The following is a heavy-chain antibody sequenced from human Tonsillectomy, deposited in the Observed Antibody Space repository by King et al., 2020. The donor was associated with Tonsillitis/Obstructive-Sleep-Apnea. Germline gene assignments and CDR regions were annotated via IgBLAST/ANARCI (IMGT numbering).Heavy chain of an antibody. Sequence: QLVQSGAEVKKPGSSVKVSCKASGDTFNSYAISWVRQAPGQGLEWMGRIVPVADIAQYKQKFARKFQDRVTITAAKSTSTAYMELSSLRSEDTAVYYWARERDGRGSWAYNYFDPWGQGTLVTVSS. J-gene: IGHJ5*02. CDR2: IVPVADIA. CDR3: ARERDGRGSWAYNYFDP. D-gene: IGHD5-24*01. CDR1: GDTFNSYA. V-gene: IGHV1-69*09.